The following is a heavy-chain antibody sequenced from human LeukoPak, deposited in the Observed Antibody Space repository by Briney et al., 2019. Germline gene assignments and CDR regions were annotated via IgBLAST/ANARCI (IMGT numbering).Heavy chain of an antibody. CDR2: ISGSDGRT. Sequence: GGSLRLSCADSGFTFSSFAMTWVRQAPGKGLEWVSAISGSDGRTYYADSVKGRFIISRDNSKDTASLQMNSLRAEDTAIYYCAKGRGSLAYWGQGTLVTVSS. D-gene: IGHD1-26*01. V-gene: IGHV3-23*01. CDR1: GFTFSSFA. CDR3: AKGRGSLAY. J-gene: IGHJ4*02.